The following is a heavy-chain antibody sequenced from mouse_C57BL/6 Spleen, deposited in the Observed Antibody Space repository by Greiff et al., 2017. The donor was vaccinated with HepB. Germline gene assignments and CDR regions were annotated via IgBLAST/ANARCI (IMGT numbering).Heavy chain of an antibody. V-gene: IGHV1-80*01. CDR3: AREGDYSNYGFAY. CDR2: IYPGDGDT. CDR1: GYAFSSYW. Sequence: VKLQQSGAELVKPGASVKISCKASGYAFSSYWMNWVKQRPGKGLEWIGQIYPGDGDTNYNGKFKGKATLTADKSSSTAYMQLSSLSSEDSAVYFCAREGDYSNYGFAYWGQGTLVTVSA. J-gene: IGHJ3*01. D-gene: IGHD2-5*01.